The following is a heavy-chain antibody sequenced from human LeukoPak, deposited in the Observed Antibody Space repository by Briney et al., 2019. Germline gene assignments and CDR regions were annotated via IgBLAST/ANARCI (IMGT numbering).Heavy chain of an antibody. J-gene: IGHJ4*02. CDR1: GGSFSGYY. CDR3: ARALPDLDFDY. CDR2: INHSGST. V-gene: IGHV4-34*01. Sequence: SETLSLTCAVYGGSFSGYYWSWIRQPPGKGLEWIGEINHSGSTNYNPSLKSRVTISVDTSKNQFSLKLSSVTAADTAVYYCARALPDLDFDYWGRGTLVTVSS. D-gene: IGHD2-2*01.